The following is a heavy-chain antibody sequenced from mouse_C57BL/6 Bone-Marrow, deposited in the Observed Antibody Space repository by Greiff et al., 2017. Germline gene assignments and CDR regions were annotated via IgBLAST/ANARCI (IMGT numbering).Heavy chain of an antibody. CDR1: GYTFTSYW. V-gene: IGHV1-55*01. D-gene: IGHD1-1*01. CDR2: IYPGSGST. Sequence: VQLQQPGAELVKPGASVKMSCKASGYTFTSYWITWVKQRPGQGLEWIGDIYPGSGSTNYNEKFKGKATLTVDTSSSTAYMQLSSLTSEDSAVYYCARVNGSSYAMDYWGQGTSVTVSS. CDR3: ARVNGSSYAMDY. J-gene: IGHJ4*01.